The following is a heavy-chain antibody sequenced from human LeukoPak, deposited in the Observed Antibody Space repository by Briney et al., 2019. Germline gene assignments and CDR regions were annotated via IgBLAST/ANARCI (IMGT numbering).Heavy chain of an antibody. J-gene: IGHJ2*01. V-gene: IGHV4-61*02. D-gene: IGHD6-19*01. CDR1: GGSISSGSYY. Sequence: PSQTLSLTCTVSGGSISSGSYYWSWIRQPAGKGLEWIGRIYTSGSTNYNPSLKSRVTISVDTSKNQFSLKLSSVTAADTAVYYCARGRSGWPNWYSDLWGRGTLVTVSS. CDR3: ARGRSGWPNWYSDL. CDR2: IYTSGST.